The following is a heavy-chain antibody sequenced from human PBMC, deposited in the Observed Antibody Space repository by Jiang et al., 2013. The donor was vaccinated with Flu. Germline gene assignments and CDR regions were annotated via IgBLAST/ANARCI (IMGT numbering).Heavy chain of an antibody. CDR1: SGSFSGYY. Sequence: GLVKPSETLSLTCAVSSGSFSGYYWTWIRQPPGKGLEWIGEINHSGSTNYNPSLKSRVTISVDTSKNQFSLKLSSVTAADTAVYYCARGGRGAYYDILTGYQPGFDYWGQGTLVYRLL. J-gene: IGHJ4*02. CDR3: ARGGRGAYYDILTGYQPGFDY. V-gene: IGHV4-34*01. D-gene: IGHD3-9*01. CDR2: INHSGST.